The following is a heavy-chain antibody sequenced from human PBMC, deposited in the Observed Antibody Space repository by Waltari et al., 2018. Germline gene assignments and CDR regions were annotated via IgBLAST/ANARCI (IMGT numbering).Heavy chain of an antibody. CDR1: GYSISSGYY. CDR3: ARVEQQLVLDY. D-gene: IGHD6-13*01. CDR2: SYHSGST. J-gene: IGHJ4*02. Sequence: QVQLQESGPGLVKPSETLSLTCTVSGYSISSGYYWGWIRQPPGKGLEWIGSSYHSGSTYYHPSLKSRVTISVDTSKNQFSLKLSSVTAADTAVYYCARVEQQLVLDYWGQGTLVTVSS. V-gene: IGHV4-38-2*02.